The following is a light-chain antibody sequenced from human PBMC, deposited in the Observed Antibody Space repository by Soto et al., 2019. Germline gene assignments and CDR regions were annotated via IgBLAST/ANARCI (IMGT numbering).Light chain of an antibody. CDR2: AAS. CDR3: QQSYSTPRT. CDR1: QSVTSSY. V-gene: IGKV3D-20*02. Sequence: IVWPDSLHSLSLSPRQRANLSCRASQSVTSSYLAWYQQKPGQAPRLLIYAASSRATGIPARFSGSGSGTEFTLTISSLQPEDFATYYCQQSYSTPRTFGQGTKVDI. J-gene: IGKJ1*01.